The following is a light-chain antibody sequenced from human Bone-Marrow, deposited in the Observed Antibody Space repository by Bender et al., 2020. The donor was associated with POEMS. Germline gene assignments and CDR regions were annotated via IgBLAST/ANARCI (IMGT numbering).Light chain of an antibody. V-gene: IGLV2-8*01. CDR2: EVS. J-gene: IGLJ2*01. CDR3: SSYTSSSTLGV. CDR1: SSDVGGYNY. Sequence: QSALTQPPSASGSPGRSVTISCTGTSSDVGGYNYVSWYQQHPGKAPKLMIYEVSKRPSGVPDRFSGSKSGNTASLTISGLQAGDEADYYCSSYTSSSTLGVFGGGTKLTVL.